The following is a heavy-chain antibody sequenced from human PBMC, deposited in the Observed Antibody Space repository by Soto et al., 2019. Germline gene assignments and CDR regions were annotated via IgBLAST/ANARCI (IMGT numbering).Heavy chain of an antibody. CDR1: GFSFNKYA. CDR3: AKCVGSGTYKNYCYYMDV. CDR2: ISDAGGVT. J-gene: IGHJ6*03. V-gene: IGHV3-23*01. D-gene: IGHD3-10*01. Sequence: EVQLLQSGGGLVQPGGSLRLSCAASGFSFNKYAVTWVRQAPGKGLEWVSVISDAGGVTYYADSVKGRFTISRDNSMNTLYLQMSSLRAEDTDVYYCAKCVGSGTYKNYCYYMDVWGKGTTVTVSS.